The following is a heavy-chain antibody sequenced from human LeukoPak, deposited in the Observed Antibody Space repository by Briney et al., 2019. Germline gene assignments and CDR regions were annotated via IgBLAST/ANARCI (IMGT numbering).Heavy chain of an antibody. D-gene: IGHD6-19*01. CDR3: ARRSSGWFDY. J-gene: IGHJ4*02. Sequence: GGSLRLSCAASGFTFSSYSMNWVRQAPGKGLEWVSSISSSSSYIYYADSVKGRFTISRDNSKNTLYLQMNSLRAEDTAVYYCARRSSGWFDYWGQGTLVTVSS. CDR2: ISSSSSYI. CDR1: GFTFSSYS. V-gene: IGHV3-21*04.